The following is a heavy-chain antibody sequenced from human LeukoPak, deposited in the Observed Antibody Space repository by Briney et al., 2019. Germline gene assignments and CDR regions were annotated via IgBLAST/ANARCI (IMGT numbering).Heavy chain of an antibody. Sequence: SETLSLTCTVSGYSISSGYYWGWIRQPPGKGLEWIGSIYHSGSTYYNPSLKSRVTISVDTSKNQFSLKLSSVTAADTAVYYCARFKSGSYYRDYWGQGTLVTVSS. CDR2: IYHSGST. V-gene: IGHV4-38-2*02. J-gene: IGHJ4*02. D-gene: IGHD1-26*01. CDR1: GYSISSGYY. CDR3: ARFKSGSYYRDY.